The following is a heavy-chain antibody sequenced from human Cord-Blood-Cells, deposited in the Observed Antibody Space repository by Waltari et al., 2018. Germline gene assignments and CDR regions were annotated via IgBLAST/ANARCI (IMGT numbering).Heavy chain of an antibody. CDR1: GYTFTGYY. D-gene: IGHD6-13*01. Sequence: QLVQSGAEVKKPGASVKVSCKASGYTFTGYYMHWVRQAPGQGLEWMGWINPNSGGTNYGQKFQGRVTMTRDTSISTAYMGLSRLRSDDTAVYYCARKGIAAAGYYYYGMDVWGQGTTVTVSS. CDR2: INPNSGGT. V-gene: IGHV1-2*02. J-gene: IGHJ6*02. CDR3: ARKGIAAAGYYYYGMDV.